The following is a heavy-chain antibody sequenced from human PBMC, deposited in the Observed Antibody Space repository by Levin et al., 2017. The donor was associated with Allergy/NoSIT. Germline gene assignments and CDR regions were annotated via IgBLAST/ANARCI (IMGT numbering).Heavy chain of an antibody. V-gene: IGHV3-21*01. CDR3: ARGRGIFPNYIDS. D-gene: IGHD3-3*01. CDR2: ISSSSNYM. Sequence: KAGGSLRLSCAASGFTFSSYTMTWVRQAPGKGLEWVSSISSSSNYMYYADSVKGRFTISRDNAKNSLFLQMNSLRDEDTAVYYCARGRGIFPNYIDSWGQGTLVTVSS. CDR1: GFTFSSYT. J-gene: IGHJ4*02.